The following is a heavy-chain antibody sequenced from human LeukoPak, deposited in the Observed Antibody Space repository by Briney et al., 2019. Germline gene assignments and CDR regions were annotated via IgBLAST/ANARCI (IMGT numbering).Heavy chain of an antibody. J-gene: IGHJ6*04. Sequence: ASVKVSCKVSGCTLTGLAMHWVRQAPGQGLEWMGGFDPVFGETIYAQKFQGRVTMNEDTSTHTAYMELSSLRSEDTAVYYCASECITSVRTGSIDVWGKGTTVTVSS. CDR2: FDPVFGET. D-gene: IGHD3-10*01. V-gene: IGHV1-24*01. CDR3: ASECITSVRTGSIDV. CDR1: GCTLTGLA.